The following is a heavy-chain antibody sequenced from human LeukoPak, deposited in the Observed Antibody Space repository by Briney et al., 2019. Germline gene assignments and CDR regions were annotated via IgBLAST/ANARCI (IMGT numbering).Heavy chain of an antibody. D-gene: IGHD2-21*02. V-gene: IGHV4-39*01. J-gene: IGHJ4*02. Sequence: PSETLSLTCTVSSDSISSSNYYWGWIRQPPGKGLEWIGSIYYIGSTYYNSSLKSRVTISVDTSKNQFSLKLSSLTAADTAVYYCARAAYCGGDCYLFDYWGQGTLVTVFS. CDR3: ARAAYCGGDCYLFDY. CDR1: SDSISSSNYY. CDR2: IYYIGST.